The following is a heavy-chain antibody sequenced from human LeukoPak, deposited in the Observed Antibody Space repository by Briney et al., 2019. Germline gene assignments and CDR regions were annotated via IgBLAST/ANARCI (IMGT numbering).Heavy chain of an antibody. Sequence: GGSLRLSCAASGLTFAGYDMSWVRQAPGKGLEWVSTICASGDNTYYAGSVKGRFTISRDNTKNTLYLQMYSLRAEDTVVYYCAKRFCSATRCFHFDYWGQGTLVTVSS. CDR1: GLTFAGYD. D-gene: IGHD2-2*01. V-gene: IGHV3-23*01. CDR2: ICASGDNT. CDR3: AKRFCSATRCFHFDY. J-gene: IGHJ4*02.